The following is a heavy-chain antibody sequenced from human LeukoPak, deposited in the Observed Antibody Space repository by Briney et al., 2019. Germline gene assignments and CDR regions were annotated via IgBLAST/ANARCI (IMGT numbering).Heavy chain of an antibody. J-gene: IGHJ4*02. V-gene: IGHV1-2*06. CDR2: INPNSGGT. D-gene: IGHD3-3*01. CDR3: ARDLFGVVITKDY. Sequence: ASVKVSCKASGHTFTSYGISWVRQAPGQGLEWMGRINPNSGGTNYAQKFQGRVTMTRDTSISTAYMELSRLRSDDTAVYYCARDLFGVVITKDYWGQGTLVTVSS. CDR1: GHTFTSYG.